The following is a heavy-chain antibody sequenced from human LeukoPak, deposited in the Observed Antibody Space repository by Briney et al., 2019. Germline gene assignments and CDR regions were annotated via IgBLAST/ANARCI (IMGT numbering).Heavy chain of an antibody. D-gene: IGHD6-13*01. V-gene: IGHV3-30-3*01. CDR2: ISYEGSSK. J-gene: IGHJ3*02. CDR1: GFTFSSHA. CDR3: AREISTSSSWYGDDAFDI. Sequence: GGSLRLSCAASGFTFSSHAMHWVRQAPGKGLEWVTLISYEGSSKYYADSVRGRFIISRDNSKNTLFLQMNSLRAEDTAVYYCAREISTSSSWYGDDAFDIWGQGTMVTVSS.